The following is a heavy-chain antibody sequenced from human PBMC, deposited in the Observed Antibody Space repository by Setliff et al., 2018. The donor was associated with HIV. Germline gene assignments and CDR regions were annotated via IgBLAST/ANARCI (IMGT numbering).Heavy chain of an antibody. CDR3: ARPRVFDSFDV. CDR2: ISPVNGVA. CDR1: GYMILGYK. Sequence: ASVKVSCKASGYMILGYKMNWVRQAPGQGLEWIGRISPVNGVAEYAPKFQGRVRMTLDTSISTAYLEIPRLTSGDAAVYYCARPRVFDSFDVWGQGTRVTVSS. V-gene: IGHV1-2*06. J-gene: IGHJ3*01.